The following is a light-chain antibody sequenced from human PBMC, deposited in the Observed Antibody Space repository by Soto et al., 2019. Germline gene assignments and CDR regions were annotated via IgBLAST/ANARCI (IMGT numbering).Light chain of an antibody. Sequence: DIQMTQSPSSLSASVGDRVTITCRASRSISNYLNWYQQKSGKAPRLLIYAASSLQTGVPSRFSGTGAGTAFTLTIPSLQPEDSATYYCQQSYSVPRFGQGTRVDLK. CDR3: QQSYSVPR. CDR2: AAS. V-gene: IGKV1-39*01. J-gene: IGKJ1*01. CDR1: RSISNY.